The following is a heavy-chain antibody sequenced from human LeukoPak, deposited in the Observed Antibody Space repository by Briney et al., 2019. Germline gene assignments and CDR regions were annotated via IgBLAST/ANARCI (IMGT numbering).Heavy chain of an antibody. CDR2: IYSGGST. J-gene: IGHJ6*02. V-gene: IGHV3-66*01. CDR1: GFTVSSNY. Sequence: GGSLRLSCAASGFTVSSNYMSWVRQAPGKGLEWVSVIYSGGSTYYADSVKGRFTISRDNSKNTLYLQMNSLRAEDTAVYYCARSYYYGSGRSYYYYYGMDVWGQGTTVTVSS. CDR3: ARSYYYGSGRSYYYYYGMDV. D-gene: IGHD3-10*01.